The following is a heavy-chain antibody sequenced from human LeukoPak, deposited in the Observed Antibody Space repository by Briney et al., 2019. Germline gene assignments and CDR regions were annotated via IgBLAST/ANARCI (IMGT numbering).Heavy chain of an antibody. D-gene: IGHD2-8*01. V-gene: IGHV3-9*03. Sequence: QPGRSLRLSCAASGFTFDDYAMHWVRHAPGKGLEWVSGISWNSGSIGYADSVKGRFTISRDNAKNSLYLQMNSLRAEDMALYYCAKGSCTNGVCYLNYWGQGTLVTVSS. CDR1: GFTFDDYA. J-gene: IGHJ4*02. CDR2: ISWNSGSI. CDR3: AKGSCTNGVCYLNY.